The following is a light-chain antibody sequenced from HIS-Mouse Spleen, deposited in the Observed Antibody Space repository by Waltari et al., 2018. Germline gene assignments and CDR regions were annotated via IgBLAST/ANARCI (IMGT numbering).Light chain of an antibody. CDR1: KLGDKY. J-gene: IGLJ1*01. V-gene: IGLV3-1*01. CDR2: QDS. CDR3: QAWDSSTAV. Sequence: SYELPQPHPVSVSPGQTASITCSGDKLGDKYPCWYQQKPGQSLVLVIYQDSKRPSGIPERFSGSNSGNTATLTISGTQAMDEADYYCQAWDSSTAVFGTGTKVTVL.